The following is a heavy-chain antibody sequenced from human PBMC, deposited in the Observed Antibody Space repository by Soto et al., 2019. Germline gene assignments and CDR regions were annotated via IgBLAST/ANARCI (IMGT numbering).Heavy chain of an antibody. CDR3: ARDRRVSEDYDISGDIDAFDV. CDR2: IIPLFGTS. CDR1: GGTFSNYV. Sequence: QVHLVQSGAEVKKPGSSVKVSCKASGGTFSNYVISWVRQAPGQGLEWMGGIIPLFGTSTYAPKFQGRVTIAADEPTSTAHMELSSLRSEDTAMYFCARDRRVSEDYDISGDIDAFDVWGQGTLVTISS. D-gene: IGHD3-22*01. V-gene: IGHV1-69*12. J-gene: IGHJ3*01.